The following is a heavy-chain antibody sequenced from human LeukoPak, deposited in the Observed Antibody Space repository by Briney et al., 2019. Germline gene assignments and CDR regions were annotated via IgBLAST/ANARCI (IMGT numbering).Heavy chain of an antibody. CDR1: GGSISSYY. V-gene: IGHV4-59*01. J-gene: IGHJ4*02. CDR2: IYYSGST. CDR3: ARGDYGVQIDY. D-gene: IGHD4-17*01. Sequence: SETLSLTCTVSGGSISSYYWSWIRQPPGKGLEWIGYIYYSGSTNYNPSLKSRVTISVDTSKNQFSLKLGSMTAADTAVYYCARGDYGVQIDYWGQGTLVTVSS.